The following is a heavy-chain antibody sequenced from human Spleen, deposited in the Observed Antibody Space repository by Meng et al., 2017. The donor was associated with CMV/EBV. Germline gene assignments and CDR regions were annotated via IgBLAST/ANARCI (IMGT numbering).Heavy chain of an antibody. CDR3: AREDYHWFDP. V-gene: IGHV4-34*01. J-gene: IGHJ5*02. CDR2: SKHSGSN. Sequence: EQLPQWCAELLTPSATPTLTRADYGGSFRAFCRSGIRQPPGKALEWIGESKHSGSNNYNPSLKSRVTISVDTSKCQFSLKLSYVTAADTAVYYCAREDYHWFDPWGQGTLVTVSS. CDR1: GGSFRAFC. D-gene: IGHD4-11*01.